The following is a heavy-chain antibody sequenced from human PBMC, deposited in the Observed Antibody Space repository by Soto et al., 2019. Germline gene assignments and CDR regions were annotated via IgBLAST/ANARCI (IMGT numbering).Heavy chain of an antibody. Sequence: QVQLQESGPGLVKPSQTLSLTCTVSGGSISSGGYYWSWIRQHPGKGLEWIGYIYYSGSTYYNPSLTSPITMCLARYTNQFSLKLSSVTAADTAVYYCASGSGLAAAGEYFQNWGQGTLVTVSS. V-gene: IGHV4-31*01. CDR1: GGSISSGGYY. J-gene: IGHJ1*01. D-gene: IGHD6-13*01. CDR3: ASGSGLAAAGEYFQN. CDR2: IYYSGST.